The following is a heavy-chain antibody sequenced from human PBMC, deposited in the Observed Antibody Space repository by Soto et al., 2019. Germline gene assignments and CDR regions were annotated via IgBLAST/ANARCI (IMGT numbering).Heavy chain of an antibody. CDR2: IIPIFGTA. D-gene: IGHD6-13*01. CDR1: GGTFSSYA. J-gene: IGHJ4*02. CDR3: VREFRHPTIPSGGQQVDC. V-gene: IGHV1-69*13. Sequence: SVKVSCKASGGTFSSYAISWVRQAPGQGLEWMGGIIPIFGTANYAQKFQGRVTITADESTSTAYMELSSLRSEDTAVYYCVREFRHPTIPSGGQQVDCWGQGTLVTAPQ.